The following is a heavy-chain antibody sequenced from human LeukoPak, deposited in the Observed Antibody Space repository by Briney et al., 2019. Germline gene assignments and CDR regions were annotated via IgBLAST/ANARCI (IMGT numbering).Heavy chain of an antibody. V-gene: IGHV4-38-2*02. D-gene: IGHD6-13*01. CDR3: ARDGGYAQQPFYY. J-gene: IGHJ4*02. CDR1: GYSISSGYY. Sequence: SETLSLTCTVSGYSISSGYYWGWIRQPPGKGLEWIGSIYHSGSTYYNPSLKSRVTISVDTSKNQFSLKLSSVTAADTAVYYCARDGGYAQQPFYYWGQGTLVTVSS. CDR2: IYHSGST.